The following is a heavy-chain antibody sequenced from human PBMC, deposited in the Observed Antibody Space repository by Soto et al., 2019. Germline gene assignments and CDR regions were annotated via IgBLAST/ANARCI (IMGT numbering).Heavy chain of an antibody. V-gene: IGHV4-31*03. CDR2: IYYSGST. CDR1: GGSISSGDYY. D-gene: IGHD3-3*01. CDR3: ARWWSGSRQGFDP. Sequence: QVQLQESVRGLVKPSQTLSLTCTVSGGSISSGDYYWSWIRQHPGKGLEWIGYIYYSGSTYYNPSLKSRVTISVDTSKNQFSLKLSSVTAADTAVYYCARWWSGSRQGFDPWGQGTLVTVSS. J-gene: IGHJ5*02.